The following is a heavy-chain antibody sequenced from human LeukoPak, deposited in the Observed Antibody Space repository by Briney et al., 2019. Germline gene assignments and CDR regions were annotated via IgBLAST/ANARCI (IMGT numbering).Heavy chain of an antibody. Sequence: SETLSLTCAVSGGSISSGDFFWSWLRQPPGKGLEWIGYIYYSGSAYYNPSLKSRVTISVDTSKNQFSLKLSPVTAADTAVYYCARDPHYHDRSGSFVWGQGTMVTVSS. V-gene: IGHV4-30-4*08. D-gene: IGHD3-22*01. CDR2: IYYSGSA. J-gene: IGHJ3*01. CDR3: ARDPHYHDRSGSFV. CDR1: GGSISSGDFF.